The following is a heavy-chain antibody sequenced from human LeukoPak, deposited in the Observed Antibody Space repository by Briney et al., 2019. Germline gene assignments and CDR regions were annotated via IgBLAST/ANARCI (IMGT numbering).Heavy chain of an antibody. Sequence: SETLSLTCTVSGGSISTYYWSWIRRPPGKGLEWIAYIHASGPTNYNPSLKSRITISVDTSKNQFSPKLSSVTAADTAVYYCARHDAGIAARPFDNWGQGTLVTVSS. CDR1: GGSISTYY. J-gene: IGHJ4*02. CDR3: ARHDAGIAARPFDN. V-gene: IGHV4-4*09. CDR2: IHASGPT. D-gene: IGHD6-6*01.